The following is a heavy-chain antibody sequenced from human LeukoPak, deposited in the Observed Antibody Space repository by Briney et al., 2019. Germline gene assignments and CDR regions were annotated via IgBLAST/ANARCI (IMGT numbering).Heavy chain of an antibody. CDR3: VKSSTNYGGWFDS. Sequence: KTGGSLRLSCAASGFTFSSYSMNWVRQAPGKGLEWVSSISTSSSYIYYADSVKGRFTISRDNARNSLSLQVSRLRAEDTAVYYCVKSSTNYGGWFDSWGQGTLVTVSS. D-gene: IGHD4/OR15-4a*01. CDR1: GFTFSSYS. V-gene: IGHV3-21*01. J-gene: IGHJ5*01. CDR2: ISTSSSYI.